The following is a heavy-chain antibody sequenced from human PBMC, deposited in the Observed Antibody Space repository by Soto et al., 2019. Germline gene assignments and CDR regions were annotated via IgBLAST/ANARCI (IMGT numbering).Heavy chain of an antibody. CDR3: ATWELLDY. CDR2: ISYDGSNK. Sequence: QVQLVESGGGVVQPGRSLRLSCAASGFIFSSYAMHWVRQAPGKGLEWVAVISYDGSNKYYADSVKGRFTISRDNSKNTLYLQMNSLRAEDTAVYYCATWELLDYWGQGTLVTVSS. V-gene: IGHV3-30-3*01. D-gene: IGHD1-26*01. CDR1: GFIFSSYA. J-gene: IGHJ4*02.